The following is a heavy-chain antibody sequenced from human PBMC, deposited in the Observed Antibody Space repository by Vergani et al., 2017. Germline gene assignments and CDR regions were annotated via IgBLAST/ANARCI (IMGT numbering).Heavy chain of an antibody. V-gene: IGHV3-23*01. CDR2: ISGSGGST. J-gene: IGHJ4*02. CDR1: GFTFSSYA. Sequence: EVQLLESGGGLVQPGGSLRLSCAASGFTFSSYAMSWVRQAPGKGLEWVSAISGSGGSTYYADSVKCRFTISRDNSKNTLDLQMNSLCAEDTAVYYCARDLREYSYGPYDYWGQGTLVTVSS. D-gene: IGHD5-18*01. CDR3: ARDLREYSYGPYDY.